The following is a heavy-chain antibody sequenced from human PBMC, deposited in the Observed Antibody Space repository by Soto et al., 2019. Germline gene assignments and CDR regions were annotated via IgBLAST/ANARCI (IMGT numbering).Heavy chain of an antibody. J-gene: IGHJ6*02. CDR1: GFTFSNYA. D-gene: IGHD3-10*01. CDR2: ISGSGRNT. V-gene: IGHV3-23*01. Sequence: EVQMLESGGGLVHPGGSLRLSCAASGFTFSNYAMNWVRQAPGKGLEWVSAISGSGRNTYYADSVKGRLTSSRDSSKNTLYLQRNSLRAEDTGVYYCAKDLNGSGSFTSYYHYGMDVWGQGTTVTVSS. CDR3: AKDLNGSGSFTSYYHYGMDV.